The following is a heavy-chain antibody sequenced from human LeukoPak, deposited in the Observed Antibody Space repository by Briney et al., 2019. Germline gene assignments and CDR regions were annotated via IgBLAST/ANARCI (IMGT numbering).Heavy chain of an antibody. CDR2: VSASGFT. CDR3: AKARTANDYGSGSFYKGFDS. V-gene: IGHV3-23*01. J-gene: IGHJ4*02. Sequence: GGSLRLSCAASGFTFGSYAMTWVRQAPGKGLEWVSVVSASGFTSYRDSVKARFTISRDKSKRPVHLDMNTLRAEDTARYYCAKARTANDYGSGSFYKGFDSWGQGTLVTVSS. D-gene: IGHD3-10*01. CDR1: GFTFGSYA.